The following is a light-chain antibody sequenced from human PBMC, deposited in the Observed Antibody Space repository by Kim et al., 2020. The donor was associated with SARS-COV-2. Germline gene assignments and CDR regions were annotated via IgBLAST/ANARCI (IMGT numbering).Light chain of an antibody. V-gene: IGKV3-20*01. Sequence: EIVLTQSPGTLSLSPGEGATLSCRASQSVESRYLAWYQQKPGQAPRLLIYGASSRATGIPDRFSGSGSGTDFTLTIGRLEPEDFAVYYCQQYGTSSWTFGQGTKVDIK. CDR2: GAS. CDR1: QSVESRY. J-gene: IGKJ1*01. CDR3: QQYGTSSWT.